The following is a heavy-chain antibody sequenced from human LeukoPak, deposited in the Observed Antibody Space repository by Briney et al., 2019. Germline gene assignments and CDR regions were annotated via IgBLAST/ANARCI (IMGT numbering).Heavy chain of an antibody. D-gene: IGHD3-22*01. CDR1: GFTFSSYA. Sequence: PGGSLRLSCAASGFTFSSYAMSWVRQAPGKGLEWVSAISGSGGSTYYADSVKGRFTISRDDAKNSLYLQMNSLRAEDTAVYYCAREGGYYDSSGYLGYGMDVWGQGTTVTVSS. CDR3: AREGGYYDSSGYLGYGMDV. CDR2: ISGSGGST. J-gene: IGHJ6*02. V-gene: IGHV3-23*01.